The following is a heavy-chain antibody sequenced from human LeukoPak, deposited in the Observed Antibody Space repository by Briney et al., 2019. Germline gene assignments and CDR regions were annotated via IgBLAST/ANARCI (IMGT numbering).Heavy chain of an antibody. J-gene: IGHJ4*02. CDR1: GGSVSSGSYY. Sequence: SETLSPTCTVSGGSVSSGSYYWRWNRQPPGKGLEWIVYIYYSGSTNYNPSRKSRVTISVDTSKHQFSLKLSSVTAADTAVYYCAGTPYYGSGSSPDYWGQGTLVTVSS. CDR2: IYYSGST. CDR3: AGTPYYGSGSSPDY. D-gene: IGHD3-10*01. V-gene: IGHV4-61*01.